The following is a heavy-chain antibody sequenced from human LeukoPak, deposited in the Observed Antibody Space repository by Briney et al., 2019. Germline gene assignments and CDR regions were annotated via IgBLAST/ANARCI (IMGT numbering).Heavy chain of an antibody. CDR3: AREHTAYYYYYYMDV. CDR1: GYTFTSYG. J-gene: IGHJ6*03. CDR2: ISAYNGNT. D-gene: IGHD4-17*01. V-gene: IGHV1-18*01. Sequence: GASVKVSCKASGYTFTSYGISWVRQAPGQGLEWMGWISAYNGNTNYAQKLQGRVTMTTDTSTSTAYMELRSLRSDDTAVYYCAREHTAYYYYYYMDVWGKGTTVTVSS.